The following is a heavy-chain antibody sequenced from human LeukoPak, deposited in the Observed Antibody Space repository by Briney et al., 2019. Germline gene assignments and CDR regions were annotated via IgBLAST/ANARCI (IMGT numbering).Heavy chain of an antibody. CDR3: SKDLEMATIWDYYYMDV. D-gene: IGHD5-24*01. Sequence: GGSLRLSCAACGFTFSNYAMSWVRQAPGKGLEWVSAISGSGASTYYADSVKGRFTISRDNSKNTLYLQMNSLRAEDTAVYYCSKDLEMATIWDYYYMDVWGKGTTVTVSS. CDR1: GFTFSNYA. CDR2: ISGSGAST. J-gene: IGHJ6*03. V-gene: IGHV3-23*01.